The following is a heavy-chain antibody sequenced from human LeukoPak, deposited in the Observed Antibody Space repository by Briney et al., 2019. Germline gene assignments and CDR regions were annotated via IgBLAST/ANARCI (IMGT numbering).Heavy chain of an antibody. V-gene: IGHV3-13*01. CDR3: AKSTTVTIDEFDY. J-gene: IGHJ4*02. CDR2: IGVAANT. Sequence: GGSLRLSCAASGFTFSSYDMHWVRQATGKGLEWVSAIGVAANTFYSGSVKGRFTISRENAKNSLYLLMSSLRAEDTAVYYCAKSTTVTIDEFDYWGQGTLVTVSS. D-gene: IGHD4-17*01. CDR1: GFTFSSYD.